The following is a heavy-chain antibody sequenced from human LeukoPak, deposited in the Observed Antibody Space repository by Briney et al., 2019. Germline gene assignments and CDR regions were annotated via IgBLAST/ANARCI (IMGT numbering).Heavy chain of an antibody. CDR2: ITGSGGTT. J-gene: IGHJ5*02. CDR3: AKDGRGSSWYGGWFDP. D-gene: IGHD6-13*01. CDR1: GFTFNTYG. V-gene: IGHV3-23*01. Sequence: GGSLRLSCVASGFTFNTYGMTWVRQAPGKGLGWVSAITGSGGTTYYADSVKGRLTISRDNSRNTLYLQMNSLRVEDTAIYYCAKDGRGSSWYGGWFDPWGQGTLVTVSS.